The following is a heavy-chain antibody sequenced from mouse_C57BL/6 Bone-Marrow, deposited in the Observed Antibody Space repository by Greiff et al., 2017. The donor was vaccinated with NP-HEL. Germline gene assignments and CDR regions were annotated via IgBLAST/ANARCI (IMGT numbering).Heavy chain of an antibody. CDR2: IHPNSGST. J-gene: IGHJ3*01. D-gene: IGHD2-3*01. Sequence: QVQLKQPGAELVKPGASVKLSCKASGYTFTSYWMHWVKQRPGQGLEWIGLIHPNSGSTNYNEKFKSKATLTVDKSSSTAYMQLSSLTSEDSAVYDCVGDGYYIAWFAYWGQGTLVTVSA. CDR1: GYTFTSYW. V-gene: IGHV1-64*01. CDR3: VGDGYYIAWFAY.